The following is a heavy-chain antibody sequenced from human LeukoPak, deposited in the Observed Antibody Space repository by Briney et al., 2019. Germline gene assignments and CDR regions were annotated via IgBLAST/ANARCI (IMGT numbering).Heavy chain of an antibody. Sequence: GGSLRLSCAPSGFTFSRHGMHWVRQAPGKGLERVAIISNDGSRKYYAHSVEGRFTISRDNSKNTLYLQMDSLRAEDTAVYYCARDRAWNYFDYWGQGTLVTVSS. CDR3: ARDRAWNYFDY. D-gene: IGHD3-3*01. V-gene: IGHV3-30*03. CDR2: ISNDGSRK. CDR1: GFTFSRHG. J-gene: IGHJ4*02.